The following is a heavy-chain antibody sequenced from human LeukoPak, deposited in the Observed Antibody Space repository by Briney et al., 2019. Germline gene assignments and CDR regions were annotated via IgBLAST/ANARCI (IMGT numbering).Heavy chain of an antibody. CDR2: ISGDGGST. Sequence: GGSLRLSCAASGFTFSSYGMHWVRQAPGKGLEWVSLISGDGGSTYYADSVKGRFTISRDNSKNSLYLQMNSLRTEDTALYYCAKDRVYYGDSYFDYWGQGTLVTVSS. CDR3: AKDRVYYGDSYFDY. CDR1: GFTFSSYG. J-gene: IGHJ4*02. D-gene: IGHD4-17*01. V-gene: IGHV3-43*02.